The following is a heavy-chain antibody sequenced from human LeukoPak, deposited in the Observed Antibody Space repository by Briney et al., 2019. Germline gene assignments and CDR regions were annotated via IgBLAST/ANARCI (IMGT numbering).Heavy chain of an antibody. CDR1: GFSFADYT. Sequence: PGGSLRLSCAASGFSFADYTMHWVRKAPGKGLEWVSFISYDGSNKYYADSVKGRFTISRDNSKNTLYLQMISLRTEDTAVYYCARDLGQYYDTSDNWFDPWGQGTLVTVSS. D-gene: IGHD3-22*01. CDR2: ISYDGSNK. J-gene: IGHJ5*02. V-gene: IGHV3-30*03. CDR3: ARDLGQYYDTSDNWFDP.